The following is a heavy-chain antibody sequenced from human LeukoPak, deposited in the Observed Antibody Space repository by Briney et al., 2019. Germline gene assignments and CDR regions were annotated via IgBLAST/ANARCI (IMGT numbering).Heavy chain of an antibody. V-gene: IGHV1-69*04. D-gene: IGHD3-22*01. J-gene: IGHJ5*02. CDR3: ARDSYYDSSGQT. CDR2: IIPLLNIA. Sequence: SVKVSCKASGGTFNSYGISWVRQAPGQGLEWMGRIIPLLNIANYAQKFQGRVTITADKSTSTAYMEVSSLRSEDTAVYYCARDSYYDSSGQTWGQGTLVTVSS. CDR1: GGTFNSYG.